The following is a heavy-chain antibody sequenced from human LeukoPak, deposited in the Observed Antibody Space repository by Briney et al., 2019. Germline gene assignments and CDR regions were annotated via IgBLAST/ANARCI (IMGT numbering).Heavy chain of an antibody. Sequence: GGSLRLSCAASGFTFSSYWMHWVRQAPGKGLVWVSRINSDGSSTSYADSVKGRFTISRDNAKNTLYLQMNRLRAEDTAVYYCARGTVTTDGSGTYYWGQGTLVTVSS. V-gene: IGHV3-74*01. J-gene: IGHJ4*02. CDR3: ARGTVTTDGSGTYY. CDR1: GFTFSSYW. CDR2: INSDGSST. D-gene: IGHD3-10*01.